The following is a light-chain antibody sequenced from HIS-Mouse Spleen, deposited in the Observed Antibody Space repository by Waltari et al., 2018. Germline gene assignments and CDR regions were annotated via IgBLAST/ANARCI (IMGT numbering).Light chain of an antibody. CDR3: QVWDSSSDHPYV. V-gene: IGLV3-21*03. CDR2: DDS. Sequence: SYVLTQPPSVSVAPGTTARITCGGTNIGSKSWPWYQQKPGQAPVLVVYDDSDRPSGIPERFSGSNSGNTATLTISRVEAGDEADYYCQVWDSSSDHPYVFGTGTKVTVL. J-gene: IGLJ1*01. CDR1: NIGSKS.